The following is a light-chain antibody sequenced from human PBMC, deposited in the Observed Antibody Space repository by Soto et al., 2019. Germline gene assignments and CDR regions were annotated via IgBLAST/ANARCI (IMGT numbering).Light chain of an antibody. Sequence: QSALTQPPSASGSPGQSVTISCTGSSSDVGAYNYVSWYQHHPGEAPTLMIYEVTKRPSGVPDRFSCSKSGNTASLTVSGLQAEDEADYYCSSYAGSNNYVFGTGTKLTVL. CDR2: EVT. CDR3: SSYAGSNNYV. CDR1: SSDVGAYNY. V-gene: IGLV2-8*01. J-gene: IGLJ1*01.